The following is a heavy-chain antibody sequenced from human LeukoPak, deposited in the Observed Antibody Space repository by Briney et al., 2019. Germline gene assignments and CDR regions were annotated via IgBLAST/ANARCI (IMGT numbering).Heavy chain of an antibody. CDR2: IYNSRST. V-gene: IGHV4-59*08. CDR1: GGPISSYY. J-gene: IGHJ3*02. D-gene: IGHD3-9*01. CDR3: ARRNILTEGEAFDI. Sequence: PSETLSLTCTVSGGPISSYYWAWIRQPPGKGLEWIGYIYNSRSTNYNPSLKSRVTTSVDTSKNQFSLKLNSVTAADTAVYYCARRNILTEGEAFDIWGQGTMVTASS.